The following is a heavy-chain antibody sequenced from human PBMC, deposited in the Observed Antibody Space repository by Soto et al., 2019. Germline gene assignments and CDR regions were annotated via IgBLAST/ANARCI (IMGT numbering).Heavy chain of an antibody. J-gene: IGHJ6*02. Sequence: SETLSLTCTVSGGSVSSGSYYWSWIRQPPGKGLEWIGYIYYSGSTNYNPSLKSRVTISVDTSKNQFSLKLSSVTAADTAVYYCARDAILALDYYYYYGMDVWGQGTTVTVSS. CDR3: ARDAILALDYYYYYGMDV. V-gene: IGHV4-61*01. D-gene: IGHD3-3*01. CDR1: GGSVSSGSYY. CDR2: IYYSGST.